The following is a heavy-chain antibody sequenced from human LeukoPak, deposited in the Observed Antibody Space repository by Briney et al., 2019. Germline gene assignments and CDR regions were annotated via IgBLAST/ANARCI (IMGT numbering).Heavy chain of an antibody. D-gene: IGHD3-3*01. J-gene: IGHJ4*02. CDR2: IYHTGRN. V-gene: IGHV4-38-2*02. CDR1: GLSITTGYY. CDR3: AREAHVTFGGVTKYLDY. Sequence: PSETLSLTCNVSGLSITTGYYWGWIRQPPGRGLEWIGNIYHTGRNFSNPSLKSRVTISVDTSKNQFSLKLSSVTAADAAVYYCAREAHVTFGGVTKYLDYWGQGTLVTVSS.